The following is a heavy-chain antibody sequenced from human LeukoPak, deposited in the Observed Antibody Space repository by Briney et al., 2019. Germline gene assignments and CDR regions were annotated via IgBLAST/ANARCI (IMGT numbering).Heavy chain of an antibody. CDR2: ISSSGSTI. CDR1: GFTFSSYS. V-gene: IGHV3-48*04. CDR3: ARGATVTTTLGMDV. Sequence: GGSLRLSCAASGFTFSSYSMNWVRQAPGKGLEWVSYISSSGSTIYYADSVKGRFTISRDNAKNSLYLQMNSLRAEDTAVYYCARGATVTTTLGMDVWGKGTTVTVSS. D-gene: IGHD4-17*01. J-gene: IGHJ6*04.